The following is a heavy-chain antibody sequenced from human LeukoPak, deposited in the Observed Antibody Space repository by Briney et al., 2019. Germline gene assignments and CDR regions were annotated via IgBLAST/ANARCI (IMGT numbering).Heavy chain of an antibody. CDR2: IRQDGSAK. J-gene: IGHJ4*02. V-gene: IGHV3-7*01. Sequence: GGSLRLSCAVSGFTFSTYLMSWVRQAPGKGLEWVANIRQDGSAKYYVDSVKGRFTISRDNAKNSLYLQMNSLRAEDTGVYYCATSSDAPANMWGQGTLVTVSS. D-gene: IGHD2-2*01. CDR3: ATSSDAPANM. CDR1: GFTFSTYL.